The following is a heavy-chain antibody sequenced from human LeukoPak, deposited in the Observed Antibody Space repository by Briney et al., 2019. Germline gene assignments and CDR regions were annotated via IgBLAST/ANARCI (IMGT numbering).Heavy chain of an antibody. D-gene: IGHD6-13*01. CDR2: ISGSGGNT. Sequence: GGSLRLSCAASGFTFSSYAMSWVRQAPGEGLEWVSGISGSGGNTYYADSVKGRFTISRDNSKNTLYLQMNSLRAEDTAGYYCAKVAGYTNTPEDYWGQGTLVTVSS. CDR1: GFTFSSYA. V-gene: IGHV3-23*01. CDR3: AKVAGYTNTPEDY. J-gene: IGHJ4*02.